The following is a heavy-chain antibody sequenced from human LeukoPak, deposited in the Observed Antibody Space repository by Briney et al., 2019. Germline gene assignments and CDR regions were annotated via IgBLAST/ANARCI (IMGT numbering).Heavy chain of an antibody. D-gene: IGHD3-9*01. Sequence: GRSLRLSCEASRFTFRTYAMHWVRQAPGKGLEWVAVISYGGSDKYYADSVKGRFTISRDNSKNTLYLQMNSLRAEDTAVYYCARDQGYDILTGLSDYWGQGTLVTVSS. CDR2: ISYGGSDK. V-gene: IGHV3-30*04. CDR1: RFTFRTYA. J-gene: IGHJ4*02. CDR3: ARDQGYDILTGLSDY.